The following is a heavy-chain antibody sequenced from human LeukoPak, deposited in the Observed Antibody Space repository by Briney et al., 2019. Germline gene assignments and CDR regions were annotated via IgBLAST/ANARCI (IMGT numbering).Heavy chain of an antibody. Sequence: GGSLRLSCAASGFTFNNYGMHWVRQAPGKGLEWVAFIRYDGSNKYYADSVKGRFTISRDNSKNTLYLQMNSLRVEDTAVYYCVREGSGSTHYMDVWGKGTTVTVSS. D-gene: IGHD3-10*01. J-gene: IGHJ6*03. CDR1: GFTFNNYG. CDR3: VREGSGSTHYMDV. CDR2: IRYDGSNK. V-gene: IGHV3-30*02.